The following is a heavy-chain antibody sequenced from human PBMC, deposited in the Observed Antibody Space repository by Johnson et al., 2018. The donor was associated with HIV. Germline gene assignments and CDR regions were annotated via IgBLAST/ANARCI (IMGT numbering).Heavy chain of an antibody. CDR2: ISYDGSNK. J-gene: IGHJ3*02. Sequence: QVQLVESGGGVVQPGRSLRLSCAASGFTFSSYAMHWVRQAPGKGLEWVAVISYDGSNKYYADSVKGRFTISRENSKNTLYLQMNSLRAEDTAVYYCARPDYGDRGGAFDIWGQGTMVTVSS. CDR3: ARPDYGDRGGAFDI. D-gene: IGHD4-17*01. CDR1: GFTFSSYA. V-gene: IGHV3-30-3*01.